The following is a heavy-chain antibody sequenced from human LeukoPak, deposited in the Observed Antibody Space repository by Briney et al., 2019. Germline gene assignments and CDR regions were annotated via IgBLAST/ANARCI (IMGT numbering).Heavy chain of an antibody. CDR1: GFTFSSYI. J-gene: IGHJ6*03. Sequence: GGSLRLSCAASGFTFSSYIMNWVRRAPGKGLEWVSSISSSSSYIYYADSVKGRFTISRDNAKNSLYLQMNSLRAEDTAVYYCATNSRFMITFGGVPYYMDVWGKGTTVTVSS. CDR3: ATNSRFMITFGGVPYYMDV. CDR2: ISSSSSYI. D-gene: IGHD3-16*01. V-gene: IGHV3-21*01.